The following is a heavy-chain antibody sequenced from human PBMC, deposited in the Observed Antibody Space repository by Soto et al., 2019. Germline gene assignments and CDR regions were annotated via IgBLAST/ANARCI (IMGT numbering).Heavy chain of an antibody. J-gene: IGHJ6*02. Sequence: QVQLVESGGGVVQPGRSLRLSCAASGFTFSSYGMHWVRQAPGKGLEWVAVISYDGSNKYYADSVKGRFTISRDNSKNTLYLQMNSLRAADTAVYYCAKEYYDFWSGYPYYYYYGMDVWGQGTTVTVSS. CDR1: GFTFSSYG. V-gene: IGHV3-30*18. CDR3: AKEYYDFWSGYPYYYYYGMDV. CDR2: ISYDGSNK. D-gene: IGHD3-3*01.